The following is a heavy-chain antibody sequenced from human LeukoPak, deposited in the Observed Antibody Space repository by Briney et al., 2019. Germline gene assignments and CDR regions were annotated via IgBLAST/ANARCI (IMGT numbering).Heavy chain of an antibody. J-gene: IGHJ4*02. CDR3: ARGYSGGYDY. CDR1: GFTFSRYS. CDR2: IIDSSSTI. V-gene: IGHV3-48*02. Sequence: TGGSLRLSCAASGFTFSRYSMNWARQAPGKGLEWVSYIIDSSSTIYYADSVKGRFTISRDNAKNSLYLQMNSLRDEDTAVYYCARGYSGGYDYWGQGTLVTVSS. D-gene: IGHD6-19*01.